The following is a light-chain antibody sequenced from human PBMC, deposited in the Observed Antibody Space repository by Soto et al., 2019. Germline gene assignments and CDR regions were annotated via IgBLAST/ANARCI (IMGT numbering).Light chain of an antibody. J-gene: IGLJ1*01. Sequence: QSALAQPASVSGSPGQSITMSCTGTSGDIGAYDHVSWFQQHPGKAPKLIIYEVSDRPSGVSHRFSGSKSGYTASLTISGLQAEDEADYYCSSYTTSVHDVFGTGTKVTVL. V-gene: IGLV2-14*01. CDR3: SSYTTSVHDV. CDR1: SGDIGAYDH. CDR2: EVS.